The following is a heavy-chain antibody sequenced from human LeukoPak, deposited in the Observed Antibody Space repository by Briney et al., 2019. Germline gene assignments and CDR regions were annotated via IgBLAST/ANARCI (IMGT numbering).Heavy chain of an antibody. Sequence: ASVKVSCKASGYTFTSYAMNWVRQAPGQGLEWMGWINTNTGNPTYAQGSTGRFVFSLDTSVSTAYLQISSLKAEDTAVYYCARDLIPGYSYGYNWFDPWGQGTLVTVSS. V-gene: IGHV7-4-1*02. CDR3: ARDLIPGYSYGYNWFDP. CDR2: INTNTGNP. CDR1: GYTFTSYA. J-gene: IGHJ5*02. D-gene: IGHD5-18*01.